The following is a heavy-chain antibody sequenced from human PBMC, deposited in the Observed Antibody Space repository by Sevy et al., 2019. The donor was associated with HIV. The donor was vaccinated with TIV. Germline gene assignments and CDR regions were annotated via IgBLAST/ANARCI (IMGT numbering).Heavy chain of an antibody. V-gene: IGHV3-23*01. Sequence: GGSLRLSCAASGFTFSRYAMNWLRQAPGKGLEWVSTISGSGGSTYYADSVQGGFTISRDNSKKTLDLQMNSLRAEDTAVYYCAKARGDLVSTVYRFAFDIWGQGTMVSASS. D-gene: IGHD2-15*01. CDR1: GFTFSRYA. CDR3: AKARGDLVSTVYRFAFDI. J-gene: IGHJ3*02. CDR2: ISGSGGST.